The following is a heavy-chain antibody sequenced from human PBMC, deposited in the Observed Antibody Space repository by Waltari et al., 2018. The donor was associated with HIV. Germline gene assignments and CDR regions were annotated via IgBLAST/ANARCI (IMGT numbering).Heavy chain of an antibody. V-gene: IGHV1-2*02. CDR2: INPKSDGT. CDR3: ARDRIAVTGSYYYGMDV. Sequence: QVQLVQSAAEVTKPGASAQVSCKSSGYTFTGSSMHWVRQAPGQGLEWMGWINPKSDGTNYAQKFQGRVTMTRDTSTSTAYMELSRLRSDDTALYYCARDRIAVTGSYYYGMDVWGQGTTVTVSS. CDR1: GYTFTGSS. J-gene: IGHJ6*02. D-gene: IGHD6-19*01.